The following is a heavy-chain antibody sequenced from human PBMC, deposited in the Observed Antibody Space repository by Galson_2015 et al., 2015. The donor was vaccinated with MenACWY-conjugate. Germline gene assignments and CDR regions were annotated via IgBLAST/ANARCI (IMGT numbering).Heavy chain of an antibody. V-gene: IGHV3-48*02. CDR2: ISSSSATI. Sequence: SLRLSCAASGFTFRTYGMNWVRQAPGKGLEWLSYISSSSATIYYADSVRGRFTISRDNAKNSLYLQMNSLRDEDTAVYYCARETPGGARSYFDYWGHGTLVTVSS. J-gene: IGHJ4*01. CDR1: GFTFRTYG. D-gene: IGHD3-16*01. CDR3: ARETPGGARSYFDY.